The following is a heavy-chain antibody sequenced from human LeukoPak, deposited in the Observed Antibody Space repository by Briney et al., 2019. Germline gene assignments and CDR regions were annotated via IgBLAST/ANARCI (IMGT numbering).Heavy chain of an antibody. Sequence: PGGSLRLSCAASGFTFSGYAMHWVRQAPGKGLGWVSVMSYDGSNKYYADSVKGRFTISRDNSKNTLYLQMNSLRAEDTAVYYCARETGSAVGSTDFDYWGQGTLVTVSS. V-gene: IGHV3-30-3*01. D-gene: IGHD4-17*01. CDR1: GFTFSGYA. J-gene: IGHJ4*02. CDR3: ARETGSAVGSTDFDY. CDR2: MSYDGSNK.